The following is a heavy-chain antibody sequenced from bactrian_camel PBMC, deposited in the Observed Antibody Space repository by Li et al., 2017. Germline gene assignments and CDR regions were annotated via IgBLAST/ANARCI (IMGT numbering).Heavy chain of an antibody. V-gene: IGHV3S40*01. J-gene: IGHJ4*01. CDR2: INVNEGST. CDR3: ATGDVPYY. CDR1: GFTFSRHA. Sequence: VQLVESGGGLVQPGGSLRLSCAASGFTFSRHAMSWVRQAPGEGLEWVSAINVNEGSTYYADSVKGRFTISRDNAKTTVYLQMNSLESEDTALYYCATGDVPYYWGQGTQVTVS. D-gene: IGHD7*01.